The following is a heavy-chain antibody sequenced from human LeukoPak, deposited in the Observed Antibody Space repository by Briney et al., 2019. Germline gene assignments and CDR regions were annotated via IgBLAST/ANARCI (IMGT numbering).Heavy chain of an antibody. CDR2: IYSGNT. Sequence: SETLSLTCTVSGGSISGSSYYWNWIRQPPGKGLEWIGSIYSGNTYYTPSLNSRVTISVGTSENQFSLKLSSVTAADTAVYYCARRVTDYGLDYWGQGTLVTVSS. J-gene: IGHJ4*02. CDR3: ARRVTDYGLDY. D-gene: IGHD4-17*01. V-gene: IGHV4-39*01. CDR1: GGSISGSSYY.